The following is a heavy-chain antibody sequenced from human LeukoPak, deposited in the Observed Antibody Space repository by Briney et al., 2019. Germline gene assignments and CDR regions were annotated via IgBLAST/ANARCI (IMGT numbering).Heavy chain of an antibody. CDR2: TSFDGNQK. J-gene: IGHJ4*02. CDR1: GFTFRRYA. Sequence: GGSLRLSCAASGFTFRRYAMHWVRQAPGKGLEWVAVTSFDGNQKNYADSVRGRFTISRDSSKSTLYLQMNSLRVEDTAIYYCARDESLDNWGQGTLVTVSS. CDR3: ARDESLDN. V-gene: IGHV3-30*01.